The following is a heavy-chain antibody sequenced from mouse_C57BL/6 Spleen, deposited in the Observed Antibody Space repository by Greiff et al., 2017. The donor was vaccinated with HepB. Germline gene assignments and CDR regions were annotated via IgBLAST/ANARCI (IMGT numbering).Heavy chain of an antibody. D-gene: IGHD3-3*01. CDR3: GRWGDVYFDY. CDR1: GYTFTSYT. CDR2: INPSSGYT. V-gene: IGHV1-4*01. J-gene: IGHJ2*01. Sequence: VQLQQSGAELARPGASVKMSCKASGYTFTSYTMHWVKQRPGQGLEWIGYINPSSGYTKYNQKLKDKATWTADKSSSKAYMQLSSLTSEDSAGYYWGRWGDVYFDYWGQCTAHTVSA.